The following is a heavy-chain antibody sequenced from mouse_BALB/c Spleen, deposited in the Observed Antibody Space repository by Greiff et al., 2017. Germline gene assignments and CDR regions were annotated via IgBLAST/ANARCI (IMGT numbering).Heavy chain of an antibody. J-gene: IGHJ2*01. V-gene: IGHV5-6*02. Sequence: EVKLQESGGDLVKPGGSLKLSCAASGFTFSSYGMSWVRQTPDKRLEWVATISSGGSYTYYPDSVKGRFTISRDNAKNTLYLQMSSLKSEDTAMYYCARRPNGKDYFDYWGQGTTLTVSS. D-gene: IGHD2-1*01. CDR3: ARRPNGKDYFDY. CDR2: ISSGGSYT. CDR1: GFTFSSYG.